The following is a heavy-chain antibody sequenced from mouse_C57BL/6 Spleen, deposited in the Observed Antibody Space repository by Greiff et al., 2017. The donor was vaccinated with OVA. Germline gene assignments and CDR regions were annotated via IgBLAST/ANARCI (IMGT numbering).Heavy chain of an antibody. J-gene: IGHJ2*01. CDR1: GYSITSGYY. V-gene: IGHV3-6*01. Sequence: VQLKESGPGLVKPSQSLSLTCSVTGYSITSGYYWNWIRQFPGNKLEWMGYISYDGSNNYNPSLKNRISITRDTSKNQFFLKLNSVTTEDTATYYCARGGYESFDYWGQGTTLTVSS. D-gene: IGHD2-2*01. CDR3: ARGGYESFDY. CDR2: ISYDGSN.